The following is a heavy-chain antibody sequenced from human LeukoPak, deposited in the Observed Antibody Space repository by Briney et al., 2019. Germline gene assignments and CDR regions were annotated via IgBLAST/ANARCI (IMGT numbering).Heavy chain of an antibody. CDR2: IYHSGST. J-gene: IGHJ4*02. V-gene: IGHV4-38-2*02. Sequence: SETLSLTCTVSGYSISSGYYWGWIRQPPGKGLEWIGSIYHSGSTYYNPSLKSRVTISVDMSKNQFSLKLSSVTAADTAVYYCANYGDYRNFDYWGQGTLVTVSS. D-gene: IGHD4-17*01. CDR3: ANYGDYRNFDY. CDR1: GYSISSGYY.